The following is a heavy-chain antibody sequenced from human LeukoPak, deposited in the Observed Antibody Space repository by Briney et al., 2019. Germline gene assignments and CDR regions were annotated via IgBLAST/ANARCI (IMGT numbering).Heavy chain of an antibody. D-gene: IGHD5-24*01. Sequence: GGSLRLSCAASGFTFSSYWMSWVRQAPGKGLEWVANIKQDGSEKYYVDSAKGRFTISRDNAKKSLYLQMNSLRDEDAAVYYCANLGPPGRDHYLESWGQGTLVTVSS. CDR3: ANLGPPGRDHYLES. CDR2: IKQDGSEK. V-gene: IGHV3-7*01. J-gene: IGHJ4*02. CDR1: GFTFSSYW.